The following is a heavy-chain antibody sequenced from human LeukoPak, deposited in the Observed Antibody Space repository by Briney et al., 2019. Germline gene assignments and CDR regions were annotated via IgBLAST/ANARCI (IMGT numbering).Heavy chain of an antibody. CDR3: AKSGSSASHYYYFNMDV. Sequence: GGSLRLSCAGSGVTFSSYWMSWVRQAPGKGLEWVSSISGSGGRTYFADSVKGRFTIFRDNANNTLYLQMNSLRTEDTGVFYCAKSGSSASHYYYFNMDVWGQGTTVTVSS. D-gene: IGHD6-6*01. CDR2: ISGSGGRT. CDR1: GVTFSSYW. V-gene: IGHV3-23*01. J-gene: IGHJ6*02.